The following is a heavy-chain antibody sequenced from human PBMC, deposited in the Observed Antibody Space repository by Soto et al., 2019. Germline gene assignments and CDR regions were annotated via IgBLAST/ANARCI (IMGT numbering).Heavy chain of an antibody. Sequence: SETLSLTCTVSGGSISSGGYYWSWIRQHSGKGLEWIGYIYYSGSTYYNPSLKSRVTISVDTSKNQFSLKLSSVTAADTAVYYCARGVDGDFSFDYWGQGTLVTVSS. CDR2: IYYSGST. J-gene: IGHJ4*02. V-gene: IGHV4-31*03. D-gene: IGHD7-27*01. CDR1: GGSISSGGYY. CDR3: ARGVDGDFSFDY.